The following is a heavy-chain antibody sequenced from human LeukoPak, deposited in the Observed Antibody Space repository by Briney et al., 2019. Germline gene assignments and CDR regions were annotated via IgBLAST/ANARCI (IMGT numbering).Heavy chain of an antibody. CDR2: ISYDGSNK. CDR1: GFTFSSYA. D-gene: IGHD5-24*01. J-gene: IGHJ4*02. CDR3: ARGGNGYNG. Sequence: QPGGSLRLSCAASGFTFSSYAMHWVRQAPGKGLEWVAVISYDGSNKYYADSVKGRFTISRDNSKNTLYLQMNSLRAEDTAVYYCARGGNGYNGWGQGTLVTVSS. V-gene: IGHV3-30-3*01.